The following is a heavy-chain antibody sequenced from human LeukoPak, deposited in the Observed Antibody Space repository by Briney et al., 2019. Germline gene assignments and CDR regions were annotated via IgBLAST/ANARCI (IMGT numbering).Heavy chain of an antibody. D-gene: IGHD6-13*01. V-gene: IGHV1-18*01. CDR2: ISAYNGNT. CDR3: ARELGPYSSSWDDY. CDR1: GYTFTNYG. J-gene: IGHJ4*02. Sequence: ASVKVSCKASGYTFTNYGITWVRQAAGQGLEWMGWISAYNGNTNYAQKLQGRVTMTTDTSTSTAYMELRSLRSDDTAVYYCARELGPYSSSWDDYWGQGTLVTVSS.